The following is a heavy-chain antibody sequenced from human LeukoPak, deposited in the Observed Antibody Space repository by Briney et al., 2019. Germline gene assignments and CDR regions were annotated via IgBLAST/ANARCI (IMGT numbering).Heavy chain of an antibody. D-gene: IGHD6-19*01. V-gene: IGHV1-2*02. J-gene: IGHJ4*02. Sequence: ASVKVSCKASGYTFTGYYMHWVRQAPGQGLEWMGWINPNSGGTNYAQKFQGRVTMTRDTSISTAYMELSRLRSGDTAVYYCARVRIAVAGKYYFDYWGQGTLVTVSS. CDR2: INPNSGGT. CDR3: ARVRIAVAGKYYFDY. CDR1: GYTFTGYY.